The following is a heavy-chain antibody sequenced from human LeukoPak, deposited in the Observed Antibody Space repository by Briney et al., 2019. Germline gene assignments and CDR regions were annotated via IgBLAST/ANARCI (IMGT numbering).Heavy chain of an antibody. CDR1: GFTFSSYS. J-gene: IGHJ5*02. CDR3: ARARVVAAIDDWFDP. V-gene: IGHV3-21*01. CDR2: ISSSSSYI. Sequence: GGSLRLSCAASGFTFSSYSMNWVRQAPGKGLEWVSSISSSSSYIYYAGSVKGRFTISRDNAKNSLYLQMNSLRAEDTAVYYCARARVVAAIDDWFDPWGQGTLVTVSS. D-gene: IGHD2-15*01.